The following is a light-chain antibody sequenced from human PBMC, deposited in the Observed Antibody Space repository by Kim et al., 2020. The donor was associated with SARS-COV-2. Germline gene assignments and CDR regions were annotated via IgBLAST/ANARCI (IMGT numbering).Light chain of an antibody. CDR3: AAWDDSLNGPV. V-gene: IGLV1-44*01. Sequence: QSVLTQPPSASGTPGQRVTISCSGSSSNIGSNTVNWYQQLPGTAPKLLIYSNNQRPSGVPDRFSGYKSGTSASLAISGLQSEDEADYYCAAWDDSLNGPVFGGGTQLTVL. CDR2: SNN. CDR1: SSNIGSNT. J-gene: IGLJ2*01.